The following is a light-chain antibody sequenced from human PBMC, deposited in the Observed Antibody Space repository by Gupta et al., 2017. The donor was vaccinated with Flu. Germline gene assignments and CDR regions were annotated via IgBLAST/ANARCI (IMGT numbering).Light chain of an antibody. Sequence: SALTQPASVSESPGQSITIPCTGTSSDVGGYNYVSWYQQHPGKAPKLMIYEVSNRPSGVSNRFSGSKSGNTASLTISGLQAEDEADYYCSSYTSSSSYVFGTGTKVTVL. CDR2: EVS. CDR3: SSYTSSSSYV. J-gene: IGLJ1*01. V-gene: IGLV2-14*01. CDR1: SSDVGGYNY.